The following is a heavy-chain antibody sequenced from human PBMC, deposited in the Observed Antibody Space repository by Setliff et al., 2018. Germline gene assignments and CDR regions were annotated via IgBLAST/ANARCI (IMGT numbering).Heavy chain of an antibody. V-gene: IGHV1-69*05. CDR3: AREGVDTRSSTDYRYYMDL. J-gene: IGHJ6*03. CDR2: TIPIFGTT. Sequence: VKVSCKASGGTFSSYGISWVRQAPGQGLEWMGGTIPIFGTTNYAQRFQGRVTIITDESTSTAYMELSSLRFEDTAVYYCAREGVDTRSSTDYRYYMDLWGKGTTVTVSS. CDR1: GGTFSSYG. D-gene: IGHD5-18*01.